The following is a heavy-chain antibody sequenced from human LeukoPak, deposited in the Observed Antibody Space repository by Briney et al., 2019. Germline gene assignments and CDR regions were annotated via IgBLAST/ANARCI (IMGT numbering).Heavy chain of an antibody. CDR2: INPDTGDT. V-gene: IGHV1-8*03. D-gene: IGHD2-21*02. CDR3: ARTTSMTASGYDY. J-gene: IGHJ4*02. CDR1: VYTFTNYH. Sequence: ASVKVSCKASVYTFTNYHINWVRQASGRGLEWMTWINPDTGDTGYARKSQGRVTITTDTSTRTDYMELSSLSYEDTAVYFCARTTSMTASGYDYWGQGTLVTVSS.